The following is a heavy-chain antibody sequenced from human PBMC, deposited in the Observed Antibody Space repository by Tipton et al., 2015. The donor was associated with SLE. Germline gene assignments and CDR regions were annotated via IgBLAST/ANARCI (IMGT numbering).Heavy chain of an antibody. CDR3: ARGGGSYYDY. D-gene: IGHD1-26*01. CDR1: GGSFSGYY. Sequence: TLSLTCAVYGGSFSGYYWSWIRQPAGKGLEWIGNIYYSGNTNYNPALQSRVSISVDTPKNQFSLRVRSVTAADTAVYYCARGGGSYYDYWGQGTLVTVSS. CDR2: IYYSGNT. V-gene: IGHV4-59*08. J-gene: IGHJ4*02.